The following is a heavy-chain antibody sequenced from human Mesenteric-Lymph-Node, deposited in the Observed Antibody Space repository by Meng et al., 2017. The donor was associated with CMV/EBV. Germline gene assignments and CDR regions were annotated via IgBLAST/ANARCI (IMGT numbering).Heavy chain of an antibody. J-gene: IGHJ4*02. CDR1: GFTFSSYA. D-gene: IGHD6-13*01. V-gene: IGHV3-21*01. Sequence: GESLKISCAASGFTFSSYAMSWVRQAPGKGLEWVSSISSSSSYIYYADSVKGRFTISRDNAKNSLYLQMNSLRAEDTAVYYCARDYSSRPAGGFDYWGQGTLVTVSS. CDR2: ISSSSSYI. CDR3: ARDYSSRPAGGFDY.